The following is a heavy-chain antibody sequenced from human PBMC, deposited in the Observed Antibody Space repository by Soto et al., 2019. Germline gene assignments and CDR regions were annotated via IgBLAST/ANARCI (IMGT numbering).Heavy chain of an antibody. CDR1: GGSISSYY. J-gene: IGHJ4*01. CDR2: IYYNGST. CDR3: ARRIPTAGLFDY. Sequence: SETLSLTCTVSGGSISSYYWSWIRQHPGKGLEWIGYIYYNGSTNYNPSLQSRLTISRDTPKNQFSLKLNSVTAADTAVYYCARRIPTAGLFDYWGHGTLVTVSS. D-gene: IGHD6-13*01. V-gene: IGHV4-59*12.